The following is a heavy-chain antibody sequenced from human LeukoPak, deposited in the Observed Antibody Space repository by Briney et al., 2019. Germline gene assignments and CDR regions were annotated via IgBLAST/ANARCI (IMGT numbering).Heavy chain of an antibody. J-gene: IGHJ4*02. CDR2: MWSDGTKK. CDR3: ARDDDTTGRYSRFDY. Sequence: PGGSLRLSCAASGFTFSNAWLHWVRQAPGKGLEWVAVMWSDGTKKYYADSVKGRFAVSRDTSKHTLYLQMSSLRAEDTAVYFCARDDDTTGRYSRFDYWGQGTLATVSS. D-gene: IGHD3-22*01. CDR1: GFTFSNAW. V-gene: IGHV3-33*08.